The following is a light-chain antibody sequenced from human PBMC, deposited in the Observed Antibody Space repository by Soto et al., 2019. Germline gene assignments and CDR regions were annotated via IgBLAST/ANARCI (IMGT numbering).Light chain of an antibody. Sequence: DIQMTQSPSSVSAFVGDRVIITCRASQGISRSLAWYQQKSGEAPKLLIYAASNLQSGVPSRFSGSGSGTDFTLTITRLQPEDFAAYYCQQANSFPFTFGPGTKVDIQ. CDR2: AAS. J-gene: IGKJ3*01. CDR1: QGISRS. V-gene: IGKV1-12*01. CDR3: QQANSFPFT.